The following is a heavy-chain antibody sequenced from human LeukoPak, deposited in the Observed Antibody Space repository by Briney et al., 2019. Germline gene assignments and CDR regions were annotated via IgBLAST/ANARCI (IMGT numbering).Heavy chain of an antibody. Sequence: PSQTLSLTCTVSGGSISSGDYYWSWIRQPPGKGLEWIGYIYYSGSTYYNPSLKSRVTISVDTSKNQFSLKLSSVTAADTAVYYCARVVTMVRGVIITVPDYGMDVWGKGTTVTVSP. CDR3: ARVVTMVRGVIITVPDYGMDV. CDR1: GGSISSGDYY. CDR2: IYYSGST. V-gene: IGHV4-30-4*01. D-gene: IGHD3-10*01. J-gene: IGHJ6*04.